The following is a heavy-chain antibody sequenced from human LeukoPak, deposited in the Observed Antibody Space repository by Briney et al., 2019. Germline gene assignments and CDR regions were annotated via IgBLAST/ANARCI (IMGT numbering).Heavy chain of an antibody. J-gene: IGHJ4*02. CDR3: ARGERFYDPDFDY. D-gene: IGHD2/OR15-2a*01. Sequence: PTGGSLRLSCAASRFTFSSYAMPWARQAPGKGLEWVAVISYDGSNKYYADSVKGRFTISRDNSKNTLYLQMNSLRAEDTAVYYCARGERFYDPDFDYWGQGTLVTVSS. CDR2: ISYDGSNK. V-gene: IGHV3-30*01. CDR1: RFTFSSYA.